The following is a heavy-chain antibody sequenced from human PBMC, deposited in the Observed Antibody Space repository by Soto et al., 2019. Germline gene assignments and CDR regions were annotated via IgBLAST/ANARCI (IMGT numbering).Heavy chain of an antibody. D-gene: IGHD1-1*01. V-gene: IGHV3-74*01. CDR2: INNDGSGT. Sequence: PGGSLRLSCAASGFTFSSYWMHWVRQTPGKGLMWVSRINNDGSGTADADSVKGRFTISRDNAKNTLYLQLNSLRAEDTAVYYCAKDLAATATGDSFDIWGQGTMVTVSS. J-gene: IGHJ3*02. CDR1: GFTFSSYW. CDR3: AKDLAATATGDSFDI.